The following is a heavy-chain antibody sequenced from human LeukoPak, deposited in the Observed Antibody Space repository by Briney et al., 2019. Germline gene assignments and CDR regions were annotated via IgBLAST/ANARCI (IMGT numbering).Heavy chain of an antibody. J-gene: IGHJ4*02. D-gene: IGHD1-7*01. CDR2: INPNSGGT. CDR1: GYTFTDHY. V-gene: IGHV1-2*02. CDR3: ARGETGTTIDY. Sequence: GASVKVSCKTSGYTFTDHYIHWVRQAPGQGLEWMGWINPNSGGTNYAQKFQGRVTMTRDTSISTAYMELSRLRSDDTAVYYCARGETGTTIDYWGQGTLVTVSS.